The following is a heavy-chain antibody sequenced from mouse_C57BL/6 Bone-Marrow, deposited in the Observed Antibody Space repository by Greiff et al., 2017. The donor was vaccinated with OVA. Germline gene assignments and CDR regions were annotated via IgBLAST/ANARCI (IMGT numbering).Heavy chain of an antibody. J-gene: IGHJ2*01. CDR2: IHPNSGST. CDR1: GYTFTSYW. Sequence: QVHVKQPGAELVKPGASVKLSCKASGYTFTSYWMHWVKQRPGQGLEWIGMIHPNSGSTNYNEKFKGKATFTADTSSNTAYMQLSSLTTEDSAIYYCAREAYDGYYFDYWGQGTTLTVSS. CDR3: AREAYDGYYFDY. D-gene: IGHD2-3*01. V-gene: IGHV1-64*01.